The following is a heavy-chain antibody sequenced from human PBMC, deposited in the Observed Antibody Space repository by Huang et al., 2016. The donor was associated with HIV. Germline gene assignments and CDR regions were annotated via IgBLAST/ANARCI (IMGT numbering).Heavy chain of an antibody. CDR1: GGSISRDNYY. D-gene: IGHD3-22*01. CDR3: ARDNPFYYDSSGYYDAFDI. V-gene: IGHV4-61*09. Sequence: QVQLQESGPGLVKPSQTLSLTCAVYGGSISRDNYYWSWIRQPAGKGLEWIGHINNVGSTNYKPSLKRRVTISLDTSKNQFSLKLTSVTAPYTALYYCARDNPFYYDSSGYYDAFDIWGHGSMVTVSS. J-gene: IGHJ3*02. CDR2: INNVGST.